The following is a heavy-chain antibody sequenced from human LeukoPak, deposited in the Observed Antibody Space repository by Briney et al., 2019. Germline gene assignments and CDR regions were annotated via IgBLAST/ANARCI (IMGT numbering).Heavy chain of an antibody. J-gene: IGHJ4*02. CDR1: GFTFSDYY. Sequence: KTGGSLRLSCAASGFTFSDYYMSWIRQAPGKGLEWLSYISGSGSNTTSAHSVRGRFTISRDNAKNSLSLQVNSLRADDTAVYYCARVGSTVAAGTSDYWGQGTLVTVSS. CDR2: ISGSGSNT. D-gene: IGHD6-13*01. V-gene: IGHV3-11*06. CDR3: ARVGSTVAAGTSDY.